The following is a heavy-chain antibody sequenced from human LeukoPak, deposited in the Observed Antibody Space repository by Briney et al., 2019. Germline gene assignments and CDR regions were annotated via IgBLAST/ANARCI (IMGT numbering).Heavy chain of an antibody. Sequence: GRSLRLSCAASGFTFSSYGMHWVRQAPGKGLEWVAVISYDGSNKYYADSVKSRFTISRDNSKNTLYLQMNSLRAEGTAVYYCAKDRYGDYSTSGIYYYGMDVWGQGTTVTVSS. D-gene: IGHD4-11*01. CDR2: ISYDGSNK. CDR1: GFTFSSYG. J-gene: IGHJ6*02. CDR3: AKDRYGDYSTSGIYYYGMDV. V-gene: IGHV3-30*18.